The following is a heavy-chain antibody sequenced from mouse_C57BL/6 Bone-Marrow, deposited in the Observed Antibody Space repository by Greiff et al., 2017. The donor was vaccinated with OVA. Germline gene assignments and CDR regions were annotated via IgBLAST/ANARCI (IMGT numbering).Heavy chain of an antibody. J-gene: IGHJ4*01. CDR3: TRDRGSSYFYYAMDY. CDR1: GFTFSSYA. Sequence: EVKLMESGEGLVKPGGSLKLSCAASGFTFSSYAMSWVRQTPEKRLEWVAYISSGGDYIYYADTVKGRFTISRDNARNTLYLQMSSLKSEDTAMYYCTRDRGSSYFYYAMDYWGQGTSVTVSS. CDR2: ISSGGDYI. V-gene: IGHV5-9-1*02. D-gene: IGHD1-1*01.